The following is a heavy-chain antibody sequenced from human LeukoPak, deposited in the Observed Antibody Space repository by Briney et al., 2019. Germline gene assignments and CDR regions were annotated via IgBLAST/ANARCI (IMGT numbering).Heavy chain of an antibody. CDR1: GFTFSRYA. J-gene: IGHJ4*02. Sequence: GGSLRLSCAASGFTFSRYAMSWVRQAPGKGLEWVSGISGSGGSTYYADSVKGRFTISRDNSRNTLYLQMNNLRAEDTAVYYCAKNPDYSGSGSYYKYFDYWGQGTLVTVSS. V-gene: IGHV3-23*01. CDR2: ISGSGGST. CDR3: AKNPDYSGSGSYYKYFDY. D-gene: IGHD3-10*01.